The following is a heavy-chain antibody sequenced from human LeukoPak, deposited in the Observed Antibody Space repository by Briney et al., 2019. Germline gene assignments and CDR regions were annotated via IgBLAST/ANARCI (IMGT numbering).Heavy chain of an antibody. CDR3: ARGFRADMDV. V-gene: IGHV3-74*01. Sequence: GGSLRLSCAASGFVFSVYWMHWVRQTPGKGLVWVSRIDSDGYTTSHADSVRGRFTVSRDNAKNTLYLQMNGLRAEDTAVYYCARGFRADMDVWGEGTTVIVSS. CDR1: GFVFSVYW. CDR2: IDSDGYTT. D-gene: IGHD3-3*01. J-gene: IGHJ6*03.